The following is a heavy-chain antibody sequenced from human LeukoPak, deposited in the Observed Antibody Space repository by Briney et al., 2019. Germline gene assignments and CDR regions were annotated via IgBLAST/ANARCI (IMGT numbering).Heavy chain of an antibody. CDR1: GFTVSTNY. CDR2: IYSGRDT. CDR3: TRGPGRTLYSDY. V-gene: IGHV3-66*02. Sequence: GGSLRLSCAASGFTVSTNYMNWVRQAPGKGLEWVSIIYSGRDTYYVDSVKGRFTISRDNSKNTLYLQMNSLRAEDTAVYYCTRGPGRTLYSDYWGQGTLVTVSS. J-gene: IGHJ4*02.